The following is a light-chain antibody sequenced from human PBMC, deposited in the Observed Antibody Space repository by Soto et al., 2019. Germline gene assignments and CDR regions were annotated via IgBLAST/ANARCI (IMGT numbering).Light chain of an antibody. CDR1: QSVSSH. V-gene: IGKV3-15*01. CDR3: QQYNTWPPIT. CDR2: AAS. Sequence: IMLSQSPGTLSLSPGERAARSCRASQSVSSHLAWYQQRPGQAPRLLIYAASTRASGIPARFSDSGSGTEFTLTISSLQSEDFAVYYCQQYNTWPPITFGQGTRLEI. J-gene: IGKJ5*01.